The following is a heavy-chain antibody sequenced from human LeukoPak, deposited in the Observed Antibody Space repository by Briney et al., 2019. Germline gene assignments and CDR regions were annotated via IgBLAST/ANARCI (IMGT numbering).Heavy chain of an antibody. V-gene: IGHV5-51*01. CDR3: ASAAYYDSSGSTQSTFFDI. CDR1: GYSFTSYW. CDR2: IYPGDSDT. J-gene: IGHJ3*02. D-gene: IGHD3-22*01. Sequence: GESLKISCKGSGYSFTSYWIGWVRQMPGKGLEWMGIIYPGDSDTRYSPSFQGQVTISADKSISTAYLQWSSLKASDTAMYYCASAAYYDSSGSTQSTFFDIWGQGTMVTVSS.